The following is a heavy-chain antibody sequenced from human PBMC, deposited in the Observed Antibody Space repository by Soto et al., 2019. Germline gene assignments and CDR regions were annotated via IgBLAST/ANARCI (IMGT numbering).Heavy chain of an antibody. CDR2: ISYDGSNK. CDR3: ARDSAPITIFGVVIKPHYYGMDV. Sequence: SCAASGLTLSSCSMHYVRQAPGKGLEWVAVISYDGSNKYYADSVKGRFTISRDNSKNALYLQMNSLRAEDTAVYYCARDSAPITIFGVVIKPHYYGMDVWGQGTTVTVSS. J-gene: IGHJ6*02. V-gene: IGHV3-30-3*01. CDR1: GLTLSSCS. D-gene: IGHD3-3*01.